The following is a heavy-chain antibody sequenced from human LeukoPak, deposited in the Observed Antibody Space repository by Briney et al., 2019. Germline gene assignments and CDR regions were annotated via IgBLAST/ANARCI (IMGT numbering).Heavy chain of an antibody. CDR1: GSYW. CDR2: INSDGSWT. D-gene: IGHD2/OR15-2a*01. V-gene: IGHV3-74*01. J-gene: IGHJ4*02. Sequence: GGSLRLSCAASGSYWMHWVHQAPGKGLVWVSHINSDGSWTSYADSVKGRFTISKDNAKNTVYLQMNNLRAEDTAVYYCVSFYETYWGRGTLVTVSS. CDR3: VSFYETY.